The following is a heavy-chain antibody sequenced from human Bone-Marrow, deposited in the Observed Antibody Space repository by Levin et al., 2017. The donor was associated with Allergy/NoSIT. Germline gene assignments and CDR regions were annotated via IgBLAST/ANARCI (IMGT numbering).Heavy chain of an antibody. D-gene: IGHD2-2*03. V-gene: IGHV3-30-3*01. CDR2: ISYDGSNK. CDR1: GFTFSSYA. CDR3: ARDGYCSSTSCYYHYFDY. Sequence: GESLKISCAASGFTFSSYAMHWVRQAPGKGLEWVAVISYDGSNKYYADSVKGRFTISRDNSKNTLYLQMNSLRAEDTAVYYCARDGYCSSTSCYYHYFDYWGQGTLVTVSS. J-gene: IGHJ4*02.